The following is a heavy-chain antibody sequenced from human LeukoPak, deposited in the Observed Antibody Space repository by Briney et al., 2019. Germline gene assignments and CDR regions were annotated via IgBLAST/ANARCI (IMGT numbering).Heavy chain of an antibody. D-gene: IGHD3-3*01. CDR2: IRQDGNEK. J-gene: IGHJ4*02. V-gene: IGHV3-7*03. CDR3: ATSKLEWLFNFYY. Sequence: PGGSLRLSCAASGFTFSSYWMSWIRQAPGKGLEWVANIRQDGNEKYYVDSVKGRFIISRDNAKNSLYLQINSLRAEDTAVYFCATSKLEWLFNFYYWGQRTLVTVSS. CDR1: GFTFSSYW.